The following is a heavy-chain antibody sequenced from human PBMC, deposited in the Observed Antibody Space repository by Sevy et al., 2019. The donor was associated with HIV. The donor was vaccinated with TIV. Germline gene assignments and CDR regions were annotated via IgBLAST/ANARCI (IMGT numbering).Heavy chain of an antibody. Sequence: GGSLRLSCAASGFTFSSYSMNWVRQAPGKGLEWVSSISSGSTYIYYVDSVKGRFTISRDNSKSTLFLEMNNLRAEDTAVYYCAKDGAPYCTGGICFPYWYFDLWGRGALVTVSS. CDR3: AKDGAPYCTGGICFPYWYFDL. CDR2: ISSGSTYI. D-gene: IGHD2-8*02. J-gene: IGHJ2*01. V-gene: IGHV3-21*04. CDR1: GFTFSSYS.